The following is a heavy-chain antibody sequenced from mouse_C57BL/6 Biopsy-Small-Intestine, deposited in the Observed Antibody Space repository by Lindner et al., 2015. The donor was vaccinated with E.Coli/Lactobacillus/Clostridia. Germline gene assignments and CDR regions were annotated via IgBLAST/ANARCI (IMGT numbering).Heavy chain of an antibody. V-gene: IGHV1-53*01. D-gene: IGHD1-1*01. CDR1: GYTFTDYY. CDR2: TSPYNGDT. CDR3: ARGPYFLSDCSSTNCSPDS. J-gene: IGHJ4*01. Sequence: SVKVSCKASGYTFTDYYIHWVRQAPGQGLEWMGWTSPYNGDTNYAQHFQGRVTLTTDTSSRTAYMELSSLRSEDTAVYYCARGPYFLSDCSSTNCSPDSWGQGTLVTVSS.